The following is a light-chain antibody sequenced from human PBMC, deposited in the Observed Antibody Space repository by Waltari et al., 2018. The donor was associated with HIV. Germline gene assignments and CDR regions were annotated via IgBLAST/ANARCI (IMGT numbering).Light chain of an antibody. V-gene: IGLV2-14*01. CDR1: TSAIGHYNY. CDR2: EVS. J-gene: IGLJ1*01. CDR3: SSYSSSTSPYV. Sequence: QSALTQPASVSGSPGPSIPISCTGTTSAIGHYNYVSWYQHHPGRAPKLIIYEVSNRPSGVSNRFSGSKSGNTASLTVSGLHAEDEGDYYCSSYSSSTSPYVFGTGTKVTVV.